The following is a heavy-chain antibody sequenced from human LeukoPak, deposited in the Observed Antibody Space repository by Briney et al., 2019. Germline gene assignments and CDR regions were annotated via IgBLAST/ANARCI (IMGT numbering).Heavy chain of an antibody. Sequence: PSETLSLTCAVYGGSFSGYYWSWIRQPPGKGLEWIGEINHSGSTNYNPYLRRRVTISVDTSKNQFSLKLSSVTAADTAVYYCARWAINLEYYYYYYGMDVWGQGTTVTVSS. D-gene: IGHD3-9*01. J-gene: IGHJ6*02. CDR3: ARWAINLEYYYYYYGMDV. V-gene: IGHV4-34*01. CDR2: INHSGST. CDR1: GGSFSGYY.